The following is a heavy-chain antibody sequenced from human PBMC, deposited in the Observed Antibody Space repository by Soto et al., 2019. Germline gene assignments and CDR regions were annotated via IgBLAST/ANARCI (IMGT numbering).Heavy chain of an antibody. CDR1: GFTFSYSY. CDR2: ITFSGNTV. V-gene: IGHV3-11*01. J-gene: IGHJ6*02. CDR3: ARVSWREKYGMDV. Sequence: GGSLRLSCAASGFTFSYSYMSWIRRAPGKGLEWISYITFSGNTVYYADSLKGRFTISRDNAKNSLYLQMNRLRAEDTAVYYCARVSWREKYGMDVWGQGTTVTVSS.